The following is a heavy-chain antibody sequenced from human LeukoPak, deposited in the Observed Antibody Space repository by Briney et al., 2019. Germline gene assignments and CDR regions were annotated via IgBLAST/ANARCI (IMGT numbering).Heavy chain of an antibody. V-gene: IGHV4-4*07. CDR3: ARETRSGSGWWYFDY. D-gene: IGHD6-19*01. CDR2: IYTSGST. J-gene: IGHJ4*02. Sequence: TSETLSLTCTVSGGSISSYYWSWLRQPPGKGLEWIGRIYTSGSTNYNPSLKSRVTMSVDTSKNQFSLKLSSVTAADTAVYYCARETRSGSGWWYFDYWGQGTLVTVSS. CDR1: GGSISSYY.